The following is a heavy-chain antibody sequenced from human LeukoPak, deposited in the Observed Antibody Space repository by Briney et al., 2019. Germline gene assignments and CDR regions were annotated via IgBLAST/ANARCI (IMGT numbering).Heavy chain of an antibody. Sequence: QPGGSLRLSCAAPGFTFSSYGMHWVRQAPGKGLEWVAFIRYDGSNKYYADSVKGRFTISRDNSKNTLYLQMNSLRAEDTAVYYCAKDRPYGVDYWGQGTLVTVSS. V-gene: IGHV3-30*02. CDR2: IRYDGSNK. D-gene: IGHD3-10*01. CDR3: AKDRPYGVDY. CDR1: GFTFSSYG. J-gene: IGHJ4*02.